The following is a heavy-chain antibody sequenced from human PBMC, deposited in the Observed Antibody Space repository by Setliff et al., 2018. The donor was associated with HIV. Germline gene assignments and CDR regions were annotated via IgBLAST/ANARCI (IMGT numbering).Heavy chain of an antibody. CDR2: VSRGGST. V-gene: IGHV4-59*12. CDR3: ARERPGPVAPGYYYYYYMDV. J-gene: IGHJ6*03. CDR1: GGSISSYS. Sequence: PSETLSLTCTVSGGSISSYSWSWIRQSPGERLEWIGEVSRGGSTTYNPSLTGRVSVSVDTSKSQFSLKLTNVTAADTAVYYCARERPGPVAPGYYYYYYMDVWGKGTTVTVSS. D-gene: IGHD5-12*01.